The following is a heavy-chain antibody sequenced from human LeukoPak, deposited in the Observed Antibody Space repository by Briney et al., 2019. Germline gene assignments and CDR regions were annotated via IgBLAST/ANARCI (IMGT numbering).Heavy chain of an antibody. J-gene: IGHJ4*02. CDR3: AREGRVGATWGFFDY. Sequence: GGSLRLSCAASGFTFSSYAMHWVPQAPGKGLEWVAVISYDGSNKYYADSVKGRFTISRDNSKNTLYLQMNSLRAEDTAVYYCAREGRVGATWGFFDYWGQGTLVTVSS. CDR2: ISYDGSNK. V-gene: IGHV3-30*04. D-gene: IGHD1-26*01. CDR1: GFTFSSYA.